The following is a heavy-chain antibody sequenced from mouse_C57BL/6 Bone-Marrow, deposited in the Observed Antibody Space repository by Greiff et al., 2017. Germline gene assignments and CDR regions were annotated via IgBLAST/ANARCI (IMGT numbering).Heavy chain of an antibody. CDR3: AREGNYYGSPYAMDY. V-gene: IGHV1-19*01. J-gene: IGHJ4*01. Sequence: VQLKQSGPVLVKPGASVKMSCKASGYTFTDYYMNWVKQSHGKSLEWIGVINPYNGGTSYNQKFKGKATLTVDKSSSTAYMELNSLTSADSAVYYGAREGNYYGSPYAMDYWGQGTSVTVSS. D-gene: IGHD1-1*01. CDR2: INPYNGGT. CDR1: GYTFTDYY.